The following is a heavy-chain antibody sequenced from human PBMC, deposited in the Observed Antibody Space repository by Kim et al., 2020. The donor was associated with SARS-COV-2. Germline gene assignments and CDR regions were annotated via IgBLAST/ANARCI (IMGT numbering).Heavy chain of an antibody. V-gene: IGHV3-74*01. CDR3: VRVRHIRSGPAYYYYGMDV. J-gene: IGHJ6*02. Sequence: GGSLRLSCAASGLTFSNYWMHWVRQAPGKGLEWVSRINSDGTSTGYAESVKGRFTISRDNAKNTLYLQMNSLRAEDTAVYYCVRVRHIRSGPAYYYYGMDVWGQGTTVTVSS. CDR2: INSDGTST. CDR1: GLTFSNYW. D-gene: IGHD6-19*01.